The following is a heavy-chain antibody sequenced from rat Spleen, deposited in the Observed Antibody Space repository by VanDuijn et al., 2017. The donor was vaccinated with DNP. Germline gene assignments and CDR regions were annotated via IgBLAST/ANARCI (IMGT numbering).Heavy chain of an antibody. D-gene: IGHD4-1*01. J-gene: IGHJ2*01. Sequence: EVQLVESGGGLVQPGRSLKLSCAASGFTFSNYYMAWVRQAPKKGLEWVATISYDGSSTYYRDSVKGRFIISRNNAKSTLYLQMDSLRSEDTATYYCTRQIWAFDYWGQGVMVTVSS. CDR3: TRQIWAFDY. V-gene: IGHV5-7*01. CDR1: GFTFSNYY. CDR2: ISYDGSST.